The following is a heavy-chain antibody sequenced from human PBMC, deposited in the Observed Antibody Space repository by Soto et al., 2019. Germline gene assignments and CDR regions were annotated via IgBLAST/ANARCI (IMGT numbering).Heavy chain of an antibody. CDR1: GYTFTSYY. CDR2: INTSGGYT. V-gene: IGHV1-46*03. D-gene: IGHD2-21*02. CDR3: ARGGGIVVVTAPYDH. Sequence: QVQLVQSGAEVKKPGASVKVSCKASGYTFTSYYMNWVRQAPGQGLEWLGIINTSGGYTTYAQRFPGSGTMTSDTSTSPVHMELGSLTSEDTAVYYCARGGGIVVVTAPYDHCGQGTLVTVSS. J-gene: IGHJ4*02.